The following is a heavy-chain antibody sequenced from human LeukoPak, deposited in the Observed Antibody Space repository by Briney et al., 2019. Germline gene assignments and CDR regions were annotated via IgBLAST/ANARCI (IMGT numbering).Heavy chain of an antibody. V-gene: IGHV1-69*13. CDR1: GGTFSSYA. Sequence: SVTVSCKASGGTFSSYAISWVRQAPGQGLEWMGGIIPIFGTANYAQKFQGRVTITADESTSTAYMELSSLRSEDTAVYYCASGDYDYVWGSYRSYLDYWGQGTLVTVSS. D-gene: IGHD3-16*02. J-gene: IGHJ4*02. CDR2: IIPIFGTA. CDR3: ASGDYDYVWGSYRSYLDY.